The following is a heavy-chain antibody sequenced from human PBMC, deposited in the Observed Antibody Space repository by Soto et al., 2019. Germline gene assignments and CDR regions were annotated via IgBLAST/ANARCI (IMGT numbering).Heavy chain of an antibody. CDR2: IKQDGSET. CDR1: GFTFSSYW. CDR3: ARVDDSAWYTRDY. V-gene: IGHV3-7*01. D-gene: IGHD6-19*01. Sequence: GGSLRLSCGASGFTFSSYWMNWVRQAPGKGLEWVANIKQDGSETPYVDSVKGRFTISRDNAKSSLYLQMNSLRAEDTAVYYCARVDDSAWYTRDYWGQGTLVTVSS. J-gene: IGHJ4*02.